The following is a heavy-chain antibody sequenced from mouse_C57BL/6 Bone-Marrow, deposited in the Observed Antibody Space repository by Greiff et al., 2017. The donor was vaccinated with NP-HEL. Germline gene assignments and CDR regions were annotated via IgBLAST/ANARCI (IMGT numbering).Heavy chain of an antibody. V-gene: IGHV5-6*01. CDR1: GFTFSSYG. Sequence: DVHLVESGGDLVKPGGSLKLSCAASGFTFSSYGMSWVRQTPDKRLEWVATISSGGSYTYYPDSVKGRFTISRDNAKNTLYQQMSRLKSEDTAMYYCARLNWALDYWGQGTTLTVSS. D-gene: IGHD4-1*01. CDR2: ISSGGSYT. J-gene: IGHJ2*01. CDR3: ARLNWALDY.